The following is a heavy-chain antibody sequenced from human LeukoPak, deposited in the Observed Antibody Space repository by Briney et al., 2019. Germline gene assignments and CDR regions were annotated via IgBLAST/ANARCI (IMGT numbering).Heavy chain of an antibody. CDR1: DFSISTGFY. D-gene: IGHD4-17*01. J-gene: IGHJ4*02. Sequence: SETLSLTCTVSDFSISTGFYWAWIRQSPGKGLEWVGNIYYSGNGYYNPSLKSRVTMSVDASNNEFSLRLSSVTAADTAVYFCARQTAPVNFDYWGQGTLVTVSS. V-gene: IGHV4-38-2*02. CDR3: ARQTAPVNFDY. CDR2: IYYSGNG.